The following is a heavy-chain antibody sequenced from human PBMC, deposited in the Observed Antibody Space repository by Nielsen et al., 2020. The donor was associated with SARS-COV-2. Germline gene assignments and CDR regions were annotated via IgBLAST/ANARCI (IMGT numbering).Heavy chain of an antibody. CDR2: ILHYGGNV. CDR3: ARDAYGDLIYGMDV. D-gene: IGHD4-17*01. V-gene: IGHV3-30*04. J-gene: IGHJ6*02. Sequence: GESLKISCTASGFSFMTYNMHWVHQAPGKGLEWVAAILHYGGNVYHADSVKGRFTISRDNSRNTLYLQMNTLRPEDTAVYSCARDAYGDLIYGMDVWGRGTTVTVSS. CDR1: GFSFMTYN.